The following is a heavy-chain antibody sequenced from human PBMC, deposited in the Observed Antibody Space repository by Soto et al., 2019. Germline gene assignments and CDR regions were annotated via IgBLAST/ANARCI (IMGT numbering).Heavy chain of an antibody. CDR2: MNPNSGNT. Sequence: ASVKVSCKASGYTFTSYDINWVRQATGQGLEWMGWMNPNSGNTGYAQKFQGRATMTRNTSISTAYMELSSLRSEDTAVYYCARGQVGGYYEDYYYYGMDVWGQGTTVTVSS. CDR1: GYTFTSYD. V-gene: IGHV1-8*01. D-gene: IGHD3-3*01. J-gene: IGHJ6*02. CDR3: ARGQVGGYYEDYYYYGMDV.